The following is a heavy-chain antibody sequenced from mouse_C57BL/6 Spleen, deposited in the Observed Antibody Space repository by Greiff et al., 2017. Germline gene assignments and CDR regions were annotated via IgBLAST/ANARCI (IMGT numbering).Heavy chain of an antibody. CDR3: ARSASITTVVDYAMDY. D-gene: IGHD1-1*01. CDR1: GYSFTGYY. Sequence: VQLQQSGPELVKPGASVKISCKASGYSFTGYYMNWVQQSPEKSLEWIGEINPSTGGTTYNQKFKAKATLTVDKSSSTAYMQLKSLTSEDSAVYYCARSASITTVVDYAMDYWGQGTSVTVSS. J-gene: IGHJ4*01. V-gene: IGHV1-42*01. CDR2: INPSTGGT.